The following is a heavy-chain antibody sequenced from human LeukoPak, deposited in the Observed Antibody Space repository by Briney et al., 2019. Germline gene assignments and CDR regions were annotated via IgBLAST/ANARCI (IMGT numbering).Heavy chain of an antibody. J-gene: IGHJ6*02. CDR2: ISDTGGRT. V-gene: IGHV3-23*01. CDR1: GITLSNYG. Sequence: GGSLRLSCAVSGITLSNYGMTWVRQAPGKGLEWVAGISDTGGRTNYADSVKGRFTISRDNPKNTLYLQMNSLRAEDTAVYYCARGQYYYYGMDVWGQGTTVTVSS. CDR3: ARGQYYYYGMDV.